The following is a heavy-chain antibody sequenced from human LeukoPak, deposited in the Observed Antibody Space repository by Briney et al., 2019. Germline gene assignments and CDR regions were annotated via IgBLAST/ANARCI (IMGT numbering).Heavy chain of an antibody. D-gene: IGHD3-16*01. V-gene: IGHV3-21*01. CDR1: GFTFSSYA. CDR3: ARGGGAPDY. Sequence: GGSLRLSCAASGFTFSSYAMSWVRQAPGKGLEWVSLISSSSTYMYYADSLKGRFTISRDTAKNSLYLQMNSLRAEDTAVYYCARGGGAPDYWGQGTLVTVSS. J-gene: IGHJ4*02. CDR2: ISSSSTYM.